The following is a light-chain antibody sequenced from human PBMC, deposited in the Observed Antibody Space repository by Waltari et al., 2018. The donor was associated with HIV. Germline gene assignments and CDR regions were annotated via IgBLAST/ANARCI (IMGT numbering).Light chain of an antibody. CDR1: QSLLDNSNNKNY. Sequence: DIVLTQTPASMTVSLGERATINCRSSQSLLDNSNNKNYLAWYQQKSGQPPKLLLYWASTRESVVPARFSRSGSVTNFTLTIISLQAEDVALYHGQQYYSSPLVTFGGGTRV. V-gene: IGKV4-1*01. CDR3: QQYYSSPLVT. CDR2: WAS. J-gene: IGKJ4*01.